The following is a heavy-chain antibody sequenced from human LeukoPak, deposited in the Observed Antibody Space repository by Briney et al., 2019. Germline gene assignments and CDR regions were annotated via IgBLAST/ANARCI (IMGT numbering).Heavy chain of an antibody. V-gene: IGHV3-30-3*01. CDR1: GFTFSSYA. D-gene: IGHD3-3*01. J-gene: IGHJ6*03. CDR3: ARDYDFWSGYYYYYMDV. CDR2: ISYDGSNK. Sequence: PGRSLRLSCAASGFTFSSYAMHWVRQAPGKGLEWVAVISYDGSNKYYADSVKGRFTISRDNSKNTLYLQMNSLRAEDTAVYYCARDYDFWSGYYYYYMDVWGKGTTVTVSS.